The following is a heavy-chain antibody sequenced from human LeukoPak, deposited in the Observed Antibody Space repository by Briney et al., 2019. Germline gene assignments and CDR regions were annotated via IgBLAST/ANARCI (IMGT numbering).Heavy chain of an antibody. CDR3: AREDAPFF. V-gene: IGHV3-7*01. J-gene: IGHJ6*04. CDR2: IKEDGSEK. Sequence: GGSLRLSCTASGFTFNRDWTAWVRQAPGKGLEWVANIKEDGSEKNYVDSVKGRFTISRDNAKNSLYLQMNSLRAEDTAVYYCAREDAPFFWGKGTTVTVSS. CDR1: GFTFNRDW.